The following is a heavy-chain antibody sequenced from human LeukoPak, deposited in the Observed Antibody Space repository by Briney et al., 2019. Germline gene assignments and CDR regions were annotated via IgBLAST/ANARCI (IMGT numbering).Heavy chain of an antibody. CDR2: ISSSSKTV. CDR1: GFTFRTYE. V-gene: IGHV3-48*03. J-gene: IGHJ3*02. CDR3: AGDGYNNNWYNSFDT. Sequence: PGGSLRLSCAASGFTFRTYEMNWVRQAPGKGLEWVSYISSSSKTVYYADSVKGRFTISRDNAKNSVYLQMNSLRAEDTAVYYCAGDGYNNNWYNSFDTWGQGTMVTVSS. D-gene: IGHD6-13*01.